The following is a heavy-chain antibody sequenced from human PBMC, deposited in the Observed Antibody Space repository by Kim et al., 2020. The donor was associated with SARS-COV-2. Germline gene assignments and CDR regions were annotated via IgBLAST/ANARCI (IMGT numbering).Heavy chain of an antibody. CDR3: AKEKSRNRDY. V-gene: IGHV3-43*01. Sequence: GGSLRLSCAASGFIFHDYTMHWVRQAPGKGLEWVALITLDGASTYYADSVKGRFTISRDNSENSLYMQMNSLTSEDSALYYCAKEKSRNRDYLGEVNLVT. J-gene: IGHJ4*02. CDR2: ITLDGAST. CDR1: GFIFHDYT.